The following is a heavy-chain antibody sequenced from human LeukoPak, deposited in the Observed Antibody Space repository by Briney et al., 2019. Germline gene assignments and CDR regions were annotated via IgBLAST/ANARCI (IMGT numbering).Heavy chain of an antibody. Sequence: ETLSLTCTVSGGSIRSSYYYWGWIRQPPGKGLEWVANIKQDGSKKSYVDSVKGRFTISRDNAKNSLYLQMNSLRAEDTAIYYCTRLGYIDEGIDYWGQGTLVTVSS. D-gene: IGHD5-24*01. CDR2: IKQDGSKK. CDR1: GGSIRSSYYY. CDR3: TRLGYIDEGIDY. J-gene: IGHJ4*02. V-gene: IGHV3-7*01.